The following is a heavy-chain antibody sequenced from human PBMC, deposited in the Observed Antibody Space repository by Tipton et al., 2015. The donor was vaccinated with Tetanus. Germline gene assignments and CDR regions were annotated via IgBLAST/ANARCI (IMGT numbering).Heavy chain of an antibody. V-gene: IGHV4-61*08. CDR3: ARTPDYYYGMDV. CDR1: GGSLRSGDHY. CDR2: ISASGST. Sequence: TLSLTCTVSGGSLRSGDHYWSWIRQPPGKGLEWLAYISASGSTNSNYSLKSRITISRDTSKNQFSLKLASVTAADTAVYFCARTPDYYYGMDVWGQGTTVTVSS. J-gene: IGHJ6*02.